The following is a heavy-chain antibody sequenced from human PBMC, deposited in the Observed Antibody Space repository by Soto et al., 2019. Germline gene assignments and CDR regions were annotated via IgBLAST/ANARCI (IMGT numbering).Heavy chain of an antibody. CDR2: IHTTENT. J-gene: IGHJ4*02. D-gene: IGHD6-13*01. CDR1: GDYIRSYY. CDR3: ARALTSTAGLYFDY. Sequence: SETLSLTCTVSGDYIRSYYWSWIRQPAGQGMEWIGRIHTTENTNYNPSLRSRVAMSVDTSNNQFSLKLTSLTAADTAVYYCARALTSTAGLYFDYWGQGTLVTVSS. V-gene: IGHV4-4*07.